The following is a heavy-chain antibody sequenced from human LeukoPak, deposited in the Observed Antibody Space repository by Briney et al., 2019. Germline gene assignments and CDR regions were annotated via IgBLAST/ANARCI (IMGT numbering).Heavy chain of an antibody. Sequence: SVKVSCKAPRDIFSSYTLTWVRQAPGQGLEWMVGIIPAFGTPHYAQKFRGRLTMTLDESTSTAYMELSSLRSEDTAVYYCASIALAGADFDSWGQGTLVVVS. CDR1: RDIFSSYT. CDR3: ASIALAGADFDS. V-gene: IGHV1-69*01. J-gene: IGHJ4*02. CDR2: IIPAFGTP. D-gene: IGHD6-19*01.